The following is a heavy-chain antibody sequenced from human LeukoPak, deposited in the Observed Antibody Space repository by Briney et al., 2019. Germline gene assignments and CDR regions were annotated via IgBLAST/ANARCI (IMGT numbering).Heavy chain of an antibody. Sequence: SVKVSCKASGGTFSSYAISWVRQAPGQGLEWMGGIIPIFGTANYAQKFQGRVTITADESTSTAYMELSSLRSEDTAVYYCAREYCGGDCYYDYWGQGTLVTVSS. CDR2: IIPIFGTA. D-gene: IGHD2-21*02. CDR3: AREYCGGDCYYDY. CDR1: GGTFSSYA. V-gene: IGHV1-69*13. J-gene: IGHJ4*02.